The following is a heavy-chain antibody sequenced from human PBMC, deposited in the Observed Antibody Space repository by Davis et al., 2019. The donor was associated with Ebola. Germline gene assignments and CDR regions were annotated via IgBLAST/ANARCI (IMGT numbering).Heavy chain of an antibody. Sequence: GESLKISCAASGFTFSSFWMSWVRQAPGKGLEWVANIEQDGSDKYYMDSVKGRFTVSRDNAKNSLYLQMNTLRAEDTAVYYCARRYYGSGTYYKDYWGQGTLVTVSS. V-gene: IGHV3-7*01. D-gene: IGHD3-10*01. CDR2: IEQDGSDK. CDR1: GFTFSSFW. CDR3: ARRYYGSGTYYKDY. J-gene: IGHJ4*02.